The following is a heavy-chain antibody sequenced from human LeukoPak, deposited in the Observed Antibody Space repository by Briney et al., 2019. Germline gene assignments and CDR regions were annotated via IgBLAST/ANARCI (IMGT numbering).Heavy chain of an antibody. CDR2: ISGSGVST. D-gene: IGHD1-26*01. CDR1: GITSGSNA. CDR3: ARLEVTIASGIFDY. V-gene: IGHV3-23*01. Sequence: GGSLRLSCAASGITSGSNAMSWIRQAPGKGLEWVAAISGSGVSTFYADSVKGRFTISRDNSKNTVYLQLSSLRAEDTATYYCARLEVTIASGIFDYWGQGTLVTVSS. J-gene: IGHJ4*02.